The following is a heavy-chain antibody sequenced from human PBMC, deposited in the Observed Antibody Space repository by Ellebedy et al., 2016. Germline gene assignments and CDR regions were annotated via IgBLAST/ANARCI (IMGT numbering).Heavy chain of an antibody. V-gene: IGHV4-39*01. J-gene: IGHJ6*02. Sequence: SETLSLTCTVFDGSFISSSYYWGWIRQAPGKGLEWIGNIYYGGTTHYNPSLKSRATISSDPSKNQFSLNLTSVTAADTAVYYCARRKIYYYSVDVWGQGTTVTVSS. CDR3: ARRKIYYYSVDV. CDR2: IYYGGTT. CDR1: DGSFISSSYY.